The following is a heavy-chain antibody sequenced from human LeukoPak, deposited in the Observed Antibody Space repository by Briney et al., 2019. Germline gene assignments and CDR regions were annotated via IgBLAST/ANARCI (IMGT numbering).Heavy chain of an antibody. CDR3: ARGGDSSSWLTWFDP. V-gene: IGHV1-69*04. J-gene: IGHJ5*02. Sequence: ASVKVSCKASGGTFSSYAISWVRQAPGQGLEWMGRIIPILGIANYAQKFQGRVTITADKSTSTAYMELSSLRSEDTAVYYCARGGDSSSWLTWFDPWGQGTLVTISS. CDR1: GGTFSSYA. D-gene: IGHD6-13*01. CDR2: IIPILGIA.